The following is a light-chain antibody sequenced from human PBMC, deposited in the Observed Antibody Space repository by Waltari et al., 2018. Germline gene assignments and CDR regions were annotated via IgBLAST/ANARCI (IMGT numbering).Light chain of an antibody. CDR2: DAS. CDR1: HSVTLD. J-gene: IGKJ4*01. CDR3: QQRRNWPLT. Sequence: IVLTQSPATLSLSPGQRATLPCRASHSVTLDLAWYQQVPGQAPRLLIYDASNRATGIPARFSGSGSETDCTLTISSLEPEDSAVYYCQQRRNWPLTFGGGTKVEIK. V-gene: IGKV3-11*01.